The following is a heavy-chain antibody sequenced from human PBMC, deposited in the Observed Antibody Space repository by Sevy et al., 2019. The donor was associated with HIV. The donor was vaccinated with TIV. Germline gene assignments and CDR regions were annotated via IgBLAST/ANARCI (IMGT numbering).Heavy chain of an antibody. CDR1: GFTFSNAW. D-gene: IGHD1-26*01. CDR3: TSGVGTSDFDY. CDR2: IKSKTDGGTR. V-gene: IGHV3-15*01. Sequence: GGSLRLSCVASGFTFSNAWMSWVRQTPGKGLEWVGRIKSKTDGGTRDFAAPVKGRLAMERYNSKNTLSLPMDSFKTEDTSVYYCTSGVGTSDFDYWGQGILVTVSS. J-gene: IGHJ4*02.